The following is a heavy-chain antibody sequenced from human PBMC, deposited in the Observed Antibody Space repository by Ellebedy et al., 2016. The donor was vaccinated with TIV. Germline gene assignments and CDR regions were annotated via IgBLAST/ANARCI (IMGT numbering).Heavy chain of an antibody. D-gene: IGHD5-18*01. J-gene: IGHJ6*02. CDR2: IIPIFGTA. CDR1: GGTFSSYA. CDR3: ARASYGTDYYYYNGMDV. V-gene: IGHV1-69*13. Sequence: AASVKVSCKASGGTFSSYAISWVRQAPGQGLEWMGGIIPIFGTANYAQKFQGRVTITADESTRTAYMELSSLRSEDTAVYYCARASYGTDYYYYNGMDVWGQGTTVTVSS.